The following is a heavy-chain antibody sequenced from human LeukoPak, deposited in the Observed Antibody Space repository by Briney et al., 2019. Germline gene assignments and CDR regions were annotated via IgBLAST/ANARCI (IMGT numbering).Heavy chain of an antibody. J-gene: IGHJ4*02. CDR2: ISYDGSNK. CDR1: GFTFSSYG. CDR3: AKELERTGGGNY. V-gene: IGHV3-30*18. Sequence: GGSLRLSCAASGFTFSSYGMHWVRQAPGKGLEWVAVISYDGSNKYYADSVKGRFTISRDNSKNTLYLQMNSLRAEDTAVYYCAKELERTGGGNYWGQGTLVTVSS. D-gene: IGHD1-1*01.